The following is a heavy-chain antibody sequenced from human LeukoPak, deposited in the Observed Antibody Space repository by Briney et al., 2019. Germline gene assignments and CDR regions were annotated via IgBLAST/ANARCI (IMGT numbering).Heavy chain of an antibody. J-gene: IGHJ5*02. Sequence: ASVKVSCKASGGTFSSYAISWVRQAPGQGLEWMGGIIPIFGTANYAQKFQGRVTIAADESTSTAYMELSSLGSEDTAVYYCARVMTFNWFDPWGQGTLVTVSS. CDR2: IIPIFGTA. CDR1: GGTFSSYA. V-gene: IGHV1-69*01. D-gene: IGHD3-22*01. CDR3: ARVMTFNWFDP.